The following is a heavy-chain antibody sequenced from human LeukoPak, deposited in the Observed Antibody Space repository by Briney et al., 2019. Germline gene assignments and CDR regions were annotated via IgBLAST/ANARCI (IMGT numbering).Heavy chain of an antibody. V-gene: IGHV3-7*03. J-gene: IGHJ4*02. D-gene: IGHD4/OR15-4a*01. CDR2: VNPDGRVT. CDR1: GFTFSSYW. CDR3: AKYDYGDY. Sequence: GGSLRLSCAASGFTFSSYWMSWVRQAPGKGLEWVANVNPDGRVTFCVDSVKGRFTISRDNAKNSLYLQMNSLRAEDTAVYYCAKYDYGDYWGQGTLVTVSS.